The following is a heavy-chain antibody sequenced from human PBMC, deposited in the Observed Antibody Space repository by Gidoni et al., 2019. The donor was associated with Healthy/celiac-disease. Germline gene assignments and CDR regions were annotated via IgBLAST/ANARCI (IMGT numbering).Heavy chain of an antibody. CDR1: GFTFSSYR. D-gene: IGHD3-3*01. J-gene: IGHJ4*02. CDR2: SSSSSSYI. CDR3: ARDAVDYDFWSGYYTVGTFDY. V-gene: IGHV3-21*01. Sequence: EVQLVESGGGLVKPGGSLRRSCAACGFTFSSYRLHWVRQAPGKGLAWVSISSSSSSYIYYADSVKGRYTISRDNAKNSLYLQMNSLRAEDTAVYYCARDAVDYDFWSGYYTVGTFDYWGQGTLVTVSS.